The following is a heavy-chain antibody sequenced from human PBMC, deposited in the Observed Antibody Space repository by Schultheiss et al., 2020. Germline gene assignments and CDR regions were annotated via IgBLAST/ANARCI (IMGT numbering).Heavy chain of an antibody. CDR3: AKDGGYSGYDSVDY. V-gene: IGHV4-34*01. CDR1: GGSFSGYY. CDR2: INHSGST. Sequence: SETLSLTCAVYGGSFSGYYWSWIRQPPGKGLEWIGEINHSGSTNYNPSLKSRVTISVDTSKNQFSLKLSSVTAADTAVYYCAKDGGYSGYDSVDYWGQGTLVTVSS. D-gene: IGHD5-12*01. J-gene: IGHJ4*02.